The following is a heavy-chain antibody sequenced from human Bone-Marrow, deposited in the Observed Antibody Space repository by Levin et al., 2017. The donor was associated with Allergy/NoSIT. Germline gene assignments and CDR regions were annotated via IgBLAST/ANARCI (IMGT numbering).Heavy chain of an antibody. V-gene: IGHV4-39*02. CDR3: ARLRRTNYWYFDL. Sequence: PSQTLSLTCTVSGGSMSSSSYFWAWVRQPPGKGLEWIGMIYYSGTTYYNPSLKSRVTLSVDTSKNHFSLQLTSVTAADTAMYFCARLRRTNYWYFDLWGRGTLVTVSS. CDR1: GGSMSSSSYF. J-gene: IGHJ2*01. CDR2: IYYSGTT. D-gene: IGHD2-8*01.